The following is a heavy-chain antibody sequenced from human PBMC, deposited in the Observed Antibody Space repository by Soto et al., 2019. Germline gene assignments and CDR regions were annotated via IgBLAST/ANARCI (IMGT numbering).Heavy chain of an antibody. J-gene: IGHJ3*01. Sequence: QVQLVQSGAEVKKPGASVKVSCKASGYTFTSYYVHWVRQAPGQGLEWMGIIHPSGAVTNYAQKSEGEATMTRDTSTSTFYRELSSRRFEDTAVYYCTADPATEEKDAFDAGGQGTMVPFSS. V-gene: IGHV1-46*03. CDR1: GYTFTSYY. D-gene: IGHD2-2*01. CDR3: TADPATEEKDAFDA. CDR2: IHPSGAVT.